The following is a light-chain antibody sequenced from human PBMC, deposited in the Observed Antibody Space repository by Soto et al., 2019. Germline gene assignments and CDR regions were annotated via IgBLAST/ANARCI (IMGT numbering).Light chain of an antibody. CDR3: QQYNNWPQST. Sequence: ESVLTQSPGTLSLTPGERGTLSCSASQNRGTLYLAWFQQKSGQAPRLLIYGASTRATGIPARFSGSGSGTEFTLTISSLQSEDFAVYYCQQYNNWPQSTFGQGTKVDI. CDR2: GAS. V-gene: IGKV3-15*01. J-gene: IGKJ1*01. CDR1: QNRGTLY.